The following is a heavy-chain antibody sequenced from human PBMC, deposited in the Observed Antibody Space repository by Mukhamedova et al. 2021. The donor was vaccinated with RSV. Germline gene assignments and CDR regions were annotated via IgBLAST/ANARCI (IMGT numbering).Heavy chain of an antibody. J-gene: IGHJ6*02. Sequence: NDYAVSVKSRITINPDTSKNQFSLQLNSVTPEDTAVYYCAREAYYDYTHPYGMDVWGQGTTVTVSS. CDR3: AREAYYDYTHPYGMDV. V-gene: IGHV6-1*01. CDR2: N. D-gene: IGHD3-3*01.